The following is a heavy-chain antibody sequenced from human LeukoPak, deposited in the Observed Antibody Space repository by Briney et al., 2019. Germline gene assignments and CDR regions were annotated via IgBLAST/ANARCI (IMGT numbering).Heavy chain of an antibody. V-gene: IGHV4-59*12. J-gene: IGHJ3*02. D-gene: IGHD6-19*01. Sequence: PSETLSLTCTVSGGSISSYYWSWIRQPPGKGLEWIGYIYYSGSTNYNPSLKSRVTISVDTSKNQFSLKLSSVTAADTAVYYCARGVAVEIWGQGTMVTVSS. CDR2: IYYSGST. CDR1: GGSISSYY. CDR3: ARGVAVEI.